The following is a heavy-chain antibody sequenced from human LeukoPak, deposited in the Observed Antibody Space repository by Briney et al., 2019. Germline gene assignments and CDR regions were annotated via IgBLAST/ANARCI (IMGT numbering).Heavy chain of an antibody. V-gene: IGHV3-30*18. J-gene: IGHJ4*02. D-gene: IGHD6-19*01. CDR3: AKDSNGWYQRGSNYFDY. Sequence: PGGSLRLSCEASGFIFSNYVIHWVCQAPGKGLDWVAVISDDGSKKYYADSVKGRFTISRDNSKDTLYLQMNSLRAEDTAEYYCAKDSNGWYQRGSNYFDYWGQGTLVTVSS. CDR2: ISDDGSKK. CDR1: GFIFSNYV.